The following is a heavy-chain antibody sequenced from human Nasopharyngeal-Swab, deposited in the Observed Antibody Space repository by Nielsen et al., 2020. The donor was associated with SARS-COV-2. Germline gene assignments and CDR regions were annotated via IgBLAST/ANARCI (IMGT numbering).Heavy chain of an antibody. Sequence: SLKISCAASGFTFDDNAMHWVRQAPGKGLEWVSGISWNSGSIGYADSVKGRFTISRDNAKNSLYLQMNSLRAEDTALYYCAKTVKWAFDIWGQGTMVTVSS. J-gene: IGHJ3*02. CDR2: ISWNSGSI. V-gene: IGHV3-9*01. D-gene: IGHD1-26*01. CDR1: GFTFDDNA. CDR3: AKTVKWAFDI.